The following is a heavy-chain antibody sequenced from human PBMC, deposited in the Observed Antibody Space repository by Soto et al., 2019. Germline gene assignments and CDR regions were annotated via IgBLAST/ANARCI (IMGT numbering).Heavy chain of an antibody. D-gene: IGHD6-13*01. J-gene: IGHJ6*02. CDR1: GFTFSSYS. Sequence: GGSLRLSCAASGFTFSSYSMNWVRQAPGKGLEWVSSSSSSSSYIYCADSVKGRFTISRDNAKNSLYLQMNSLRAEDTAVYYCARGGYSSSWYGRNYYYGMDVWGQGTTVTVSS. CDR3: ARGGYSSSWYGRNYYYGMDV. V-gene: IGHV3-21*01. CDR2: SSSSSSYI.